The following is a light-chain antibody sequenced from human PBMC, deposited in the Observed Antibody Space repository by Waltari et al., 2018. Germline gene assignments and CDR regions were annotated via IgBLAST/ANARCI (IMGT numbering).Light chain of an antibody. V-gene: IGKV3-11*01. CDR1: QSVSSY. Sequence: EIVLTQSPPTLSLSPGARATLSCRASQSVSSYLAWFQQKPGQAPRLLIYDASNRATGIPARCSGSGSGTDFTLTISSLEPEDFAVYYCQQRTNWPLTFGGGTKVEIK. J-gene: IGKJ4*01. CDR2: DAS. CDR3: QQRTNWPLT.